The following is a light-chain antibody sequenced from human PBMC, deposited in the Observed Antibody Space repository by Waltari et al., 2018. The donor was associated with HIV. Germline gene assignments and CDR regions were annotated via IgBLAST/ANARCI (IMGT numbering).Light chain of an antibody. CDR1: SSNIGAGYD. CDR3: QSYDSSLSGWV. Sequence: QSVLTQPPSVSGAPGQRVTISCTGSSSNIGAGYDVHWYKQLPGTTPKLLIYRSSGRPSGVPDRFSGSKSATSASLDITGLQAEDEADYYCQSYDSSLSGWVFGGGTQLTV. J-gene: IGLJ3*02. V-gene: IGLV1-40*01. CDR2: RSS.